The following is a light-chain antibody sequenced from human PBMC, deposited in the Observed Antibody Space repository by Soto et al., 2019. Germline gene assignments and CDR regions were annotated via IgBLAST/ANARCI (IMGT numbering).Light chain of an antibody. CDR3: QQYNESPRT. Sequence: EIVMTQSPATLSLSPGERATLSCRATQRIAGNLAWYQHKSGQAPRLLISGASSRAAGVPARFSASGSGTEFTLTITSLQSEDFAVYYCQQYNESPRTFGQGTKLEI. J-gene: IGKJ2*01. CDR2: GAS. V-gene: IGKV3-15*01. CDR1: QRIAGN.